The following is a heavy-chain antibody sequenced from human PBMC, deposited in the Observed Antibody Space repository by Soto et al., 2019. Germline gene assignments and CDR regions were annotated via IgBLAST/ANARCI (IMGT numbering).Heavy chain of an antibody. CDR3: AKDRRSSSWHYDAFDI. V-gene: IGHV3-30*18. CDR1: GFTFSSYG. D-gene: IGHD6-13*01. J-gene: IGHJ3*02. Sequence: GSLRLSCAASGFTFSSYGMHWVRQAPGKGLEWVAVISYDGSNKYYADSVKGRFTISRDNSKNTLYLQMNSLRAEDTAVYYCAKDRRSSSWHYDAFDIWGQGTMVTVSS. CDR2: ISYDGSNK.